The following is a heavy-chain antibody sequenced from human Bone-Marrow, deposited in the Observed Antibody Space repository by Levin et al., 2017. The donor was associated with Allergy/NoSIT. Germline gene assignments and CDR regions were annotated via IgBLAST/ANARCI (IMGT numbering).Heavy chain of an antibody. D-gene: IGHD5-12*01. CDR2: IYYSGST. CDR3: AREVAYDGPSDYSGMDV. J-gene: IGHJ6*02. CDR1: GGSISSSSYY. V-gene: IGHV4-39*07. Sequence: SETLSLTCTVSGGSISSSSYYWGWIRQPPGKGLEWNGTIYYSGSTYYNPSLKSRVTISIDMSKNQFSLKLSSVTAADTAVYYCAREVAYDGPSDYSGMDVWGQGTTVTVSS.